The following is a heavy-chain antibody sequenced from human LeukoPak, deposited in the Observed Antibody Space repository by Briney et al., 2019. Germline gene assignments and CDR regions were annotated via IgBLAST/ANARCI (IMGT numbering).Heavy chain of an antibody. CDR2: ISWNSGSI. J-gene: IGHJ3*02. CDR3: AKDTRGGGAGGAFDI. V-gene: IGHV3-9*03. Sequence: PGGSLRLSCAASGFTFDDYAMHWVRQAPGKGLEWVSGISWNSGSIGYADSVKGRFTISRDNAKNSLYLQMNSLRAEDMALYYCAKDTRGGGAGGAFDIWGQGTMVTVSS. D-gene: IGHD3-16*01. CDR1: GFTFDDYA.